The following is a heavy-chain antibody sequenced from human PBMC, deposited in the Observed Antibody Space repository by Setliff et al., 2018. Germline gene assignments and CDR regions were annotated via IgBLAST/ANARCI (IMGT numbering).Heavy chain of an antibody. D-gene: IGHD5-18*01. CDR1: GGTFSSNG. V-gene: IGHV1-69-2*01. CDR3: AFRRGYIYGLDN. CDR2: IDPEDGKT. Sequence: ASVKVSCKTSGGTFSSNGFSWVRQAPGKGLEWMGRIDPEDGKTVYAEKFQGRVIISADTSIDTVYLEIDSLRSEDTAVYYCAFRRGYIYGLDNWGQGTLVTVSS. J-gene: IGHJ4*02.